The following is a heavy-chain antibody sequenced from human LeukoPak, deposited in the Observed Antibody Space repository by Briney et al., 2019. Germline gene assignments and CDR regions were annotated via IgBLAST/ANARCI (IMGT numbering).Heavy chain of an antibody. CDR2: IRSKAYGGTT. V-gene: IGHV3-49*04. CDR1: GFTFGDYA. CDR3: TRVTGYCSSTSCSPFDY. Sequence: GGFLRLSCTASGFTFGDYAMSWVRQAPGKGLEWVGFIRSKAYGGTTEYAASVKGRFTISRDDSKSIAYLQMNSLKTEDTAVYYCTRVTGYCSSTSCSPFDYWGQGTLVTVSS. D-gene: IGHD2-2*01. J-gene: IGHJ4*02.